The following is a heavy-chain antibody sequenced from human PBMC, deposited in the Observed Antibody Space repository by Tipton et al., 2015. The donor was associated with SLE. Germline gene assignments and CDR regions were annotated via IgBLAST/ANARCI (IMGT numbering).Heavy chain of an antibody. CDR1: GDSLSGQY. V-gene: IGHV4-34*01. CDR3: ARGCSSSTCEPFYFFGMDV. CDR2: VFRGGST. Sequence: LRLSCSVYGDSLSGQYWSWIRQPPGKGLEWVGEVFRGGSTNYSQSLESRVTITVDMSKNQFSLRLISVTAADTAVYYCARGCSSSTCEPFYFFGMDVWGQGTTVTVSS. J-gene: IGHJ6*02. D-gene: IGHD2-2*01.